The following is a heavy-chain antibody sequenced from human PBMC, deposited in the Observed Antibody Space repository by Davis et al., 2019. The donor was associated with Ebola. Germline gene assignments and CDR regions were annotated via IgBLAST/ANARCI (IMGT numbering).Heavy chain of an antibody. Sequence: GESLKISCAASGFTFSSYSMNWVRQAPGKGLEWVSYISSSRSTIYYADSVKGRFTISRDNAKNSLYLQMNSLRDEDTAVYYCARARIAVAGTRSFDIWGQGTMVTVSS. J-gene: IGHJ3*02. CDR1: GFTFSSYS. V-gene: IGHV3-48*02. CDR2: ISSSRSTI. CDR3: ARARIAVAGTRSFDI. D-gene: IGHD6-19*01.